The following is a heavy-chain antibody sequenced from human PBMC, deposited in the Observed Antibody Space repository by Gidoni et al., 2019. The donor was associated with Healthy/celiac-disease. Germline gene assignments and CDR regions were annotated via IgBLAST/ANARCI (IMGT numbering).Heavy chain of an antibody. CDR1: GFTFGDYA. CDR2: IRSKAYGGTT. CDR3: TRWGFDY. D-gene: IGHD1-26*01. Sequence: EVQLVESGGGLVKPGRSLRLSCTASGFTFGDYAMSSFRQAPGKGLEWVGFIRSKAYGGTTEYAASVKGRFTISRDDSKSIAYLQMNSLKTEDTAVYYCTRWGFDYWGQGTLVTVSS. J-gene: IGHJ4*02. V-gene: IGHV3-49*05.